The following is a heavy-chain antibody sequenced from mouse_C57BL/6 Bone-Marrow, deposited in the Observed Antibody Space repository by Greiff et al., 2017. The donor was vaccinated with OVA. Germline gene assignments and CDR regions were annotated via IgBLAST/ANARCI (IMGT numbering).Heavy chain of an antibody. Sequence: LVESGPELVKPGASVKISCKASGYAFSSSWMNWVKQRPGKGLEWIGRIYPGDGDTNYNGKFKGKATLTADKSSSTSYLHLSSLTSDDSAVYFCARCYYAYAGEYWGPGTLVTVSA. J-gene: IGHJ3*01. CDR1: GYAFSSSW. V-gene: IGHV1-82*01. CDR2: IYPGDGDT. CDR3: ARCYYAYAGEY. D-gene: IGHD2-2*01.